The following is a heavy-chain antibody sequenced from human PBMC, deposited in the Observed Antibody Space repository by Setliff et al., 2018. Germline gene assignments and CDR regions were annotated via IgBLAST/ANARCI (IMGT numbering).Heavy chain of an antibody. V-gene: IGHV4-34*01. CDR3: ARSGMPRLLYVGY. Sequence: SETLSLTCAVYGGSFSSYYWNWIRQPPGKGLEWIGEIHHSGSTKYNPPLKSRVTISLDTSKSQFSLRLSSLTAADTAVYYCARSGMPRLLYVGYWGLGTLVTVSS. J-gene: IGHJ4*02. CDR2: IHHSGST. D-gene: IGHD2-21*01. CDR1: GGSFSSYY.